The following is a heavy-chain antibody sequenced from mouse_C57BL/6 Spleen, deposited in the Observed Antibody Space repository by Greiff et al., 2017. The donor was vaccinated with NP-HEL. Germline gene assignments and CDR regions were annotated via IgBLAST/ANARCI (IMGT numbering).Heavy chain of an antibody. CDR3: ASGNGYDGYFDY. CDR2: IDPSDSYT. Sequence: QVQLQQPGAELVKPGASVKLSCKASGYTFTSYWMQWVKQRPGQGLEWIGEIDPSDSYTNYNQKFKGKATLTVDTSSSTAYMQLSSLTSEDSAVYYCASGNGYDGYFDYWGQGTTLTVSS. CDR1: GYTFTSYW. V-gene: IGHV1-50*01. J-gene: IGHJ2*01. D-gene: IGHD2-2*01.